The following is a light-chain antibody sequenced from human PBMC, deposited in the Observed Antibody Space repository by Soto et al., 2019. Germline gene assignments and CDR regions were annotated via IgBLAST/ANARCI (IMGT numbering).Light chain of an antibody. CDR2: GAS. CDR1: QSLSSSK. V-gene: IGKV3-20*01. J-gene: IGKJ1*01. CDR3: QQYGSSGT. Sequence: EIGLTQSPCTLSLSAGERATLSCGASQSLSSSKLVWYQQKPGQAPRLLIYGASSRATGIPDRFSGSASGTDFTLTISRLQPEDFAVYYCQQYGSSGTFGQGTKVDIK.